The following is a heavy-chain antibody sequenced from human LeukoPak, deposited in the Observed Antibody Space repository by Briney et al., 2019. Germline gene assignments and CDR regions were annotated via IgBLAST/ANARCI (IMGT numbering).Heavy chain of an antibody. V-gene: IGHV4-59*01. CDR2: IYYSGST. Sequence: SETLSLTCTVSGGSISSYYWSWIRQSPGKGLEWIGYIYYSGSTNYNPSLKSRVTISVDTSKNQFSLKLSSVTAADTAVYYCATSVEMATSTEFDYWGQGTLVTVSS. CDR1: GGSISSYY. D-gene: IGHD5-24*01. CDR3: ATSVEMATSTEFDY. J-gene: IGHJ4*02.